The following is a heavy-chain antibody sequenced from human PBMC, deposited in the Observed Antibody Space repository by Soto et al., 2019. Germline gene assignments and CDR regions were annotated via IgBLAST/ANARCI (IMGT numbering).Heavy chain of an antibody. CDR2: IDWDDDK. D-gene: IGHD3-22*01. CDR3: ARATYYYDSSGYASIYFDY. V-gene: IGHV2-70*11. CDR1: GFSLSTSGMC. Sequence: SGPTLVNPTQTLTLTCTFSGFSLSTSGMCVSWIRQPPGKALEWLARIDWDDDKYYSTSLKTRLTISKDTSKNQVVLTMTNMDPVDTATYYCARATYYYDSSGYASIYFDYWSQGTLVTVSS. J-gene: IGHJ4*02.